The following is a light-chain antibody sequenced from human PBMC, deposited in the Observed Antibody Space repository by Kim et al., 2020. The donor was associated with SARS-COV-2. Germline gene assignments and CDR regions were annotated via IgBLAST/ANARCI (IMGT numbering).Light chain of an antibody. CDR2: EVS. CDR1: SSDVGSYNL. CDR3: CSYAGSSTLYV. V-gene: IGLV2-23*02. J-gene: IGLJ1*01. Sequence: ITISCTGTSSDVGSYNLVSWYQQHPGKAPKLMIYEVSKRPSGVSNRFSGSKSGNTASLTISGLQAEDEADYYCCSYAGSSTLYVFGTGTKVTVL.